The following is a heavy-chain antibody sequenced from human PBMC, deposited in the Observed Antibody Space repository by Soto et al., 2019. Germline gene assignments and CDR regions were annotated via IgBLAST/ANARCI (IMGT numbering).Heavy chain of an antibody. Sequence: SETLSLTCTVSGGSISSGDYYWSWIRQPPGKGLEWIGYIFYSGSTYYNPSLKSRLSISVDTSQNQFSLKLSSVTAADTAVYYCARAVRGSYYDSWGQGTLVTVSS. V-gene: IGHV4-30-4*01. CDR3: ARAVRGSYYDS. CDR1: GGSISSGDYY. CDR2: IFYSGST. D-gene: IGHD1-26*01. J-gene: IGHJ4*02.